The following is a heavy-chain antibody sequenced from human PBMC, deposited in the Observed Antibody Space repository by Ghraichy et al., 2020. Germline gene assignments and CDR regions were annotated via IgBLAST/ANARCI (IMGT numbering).Heavy chain of an antibody. CDR1: GGSVRDTGYY. J-gene: IGHJ6*02. Sequence: SETLSLTCTVSGGSVRDTGYYWAWVRQPPGKTLDWIGSIYYTGLTYYNPSLKSRVSISIDTSSNQFSLRLTSVTAADTAFYVFTMHDAISHYSMVVWGQGTTLTVSS. CDR2: IYYTGLT. D-gene: IGHD2-21*01. V-gene: IGHV4-39*01. CDR3: TMHDAISHYSMVV.